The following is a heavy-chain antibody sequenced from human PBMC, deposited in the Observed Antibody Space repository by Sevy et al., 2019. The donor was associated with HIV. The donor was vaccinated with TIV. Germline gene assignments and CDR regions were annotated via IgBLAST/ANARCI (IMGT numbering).Heavy chain of an antibody. CDR2: IKPDGREG. J-gene: IGHJ4*01. Sequence: GGSLRLSCTASGFTFSSYWMSWVRQAPGRGLEWVANIKPDGREGYYVDSVKGRFTISRDIAKNTLHLQMNSLRAEDTAVYYCARDLEFYDHGDYGPAFMPDFWGHGTLVTVSS. V-gene: IGHV3-7*01. CDR1: GFTFSSYW. D-gene: IGHD4-17*01. CDR3: ARDLEFYDHGDYGPAFMPDF.